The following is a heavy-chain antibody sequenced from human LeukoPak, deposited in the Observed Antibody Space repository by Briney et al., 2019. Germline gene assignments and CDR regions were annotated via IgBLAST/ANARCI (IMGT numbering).Heavy chain of an antibody. V-gene: IGHV3-30*03. CDR1: GFTFFTYG. J-gene: IGHJ4*02. D-gene: IGHD4-17*01. Sequence: PGGSLRLSCAASGFTFFTYGMDWVRQAPGKGLEWVAVISYDGSNKYYADSVKGRFTISRDNSKNTLYLQMNSLRAEDTAVYYCARGQTTVTNWGQGTLVTVSS. CDR3: ARGQTTVTN. CDR2: ISYDGSNK.